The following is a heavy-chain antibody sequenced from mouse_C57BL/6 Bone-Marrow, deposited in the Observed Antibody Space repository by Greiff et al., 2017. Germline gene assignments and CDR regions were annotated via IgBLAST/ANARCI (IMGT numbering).Heavy chain of an antibody. D-gene: IGHD2-4*01. CDR2: IWRGGST. J-gene: IGHJ1*03. V-gene: IGHV2-5*01. CDR1: GFSLTSYG. Sequence: VQLQQSGPGLVQPSQCLSITCTVSGFSLTSYGVHWVRQSPGKGLAWLGVIWRGGSTDYNAAFMSRLSITKDNSKSQVFFKMNSLQADDTAIYYCAKNGRLPYWYFDVWGTGTTVTVSS. CDR3: AKNGRLPYWYFDV.